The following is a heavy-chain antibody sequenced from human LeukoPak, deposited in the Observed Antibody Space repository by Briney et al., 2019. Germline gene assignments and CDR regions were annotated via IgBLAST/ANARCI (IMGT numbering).Heavy chain of an antibody. CDR2: ISNNGGST. D-gene: IGHD3-3*02. CDR1: GFTFSNYA. Sequence: GGSLRLSCAASGFTFSNYAMSWVRQASGKGLEWVSVISNNGGSTRYADSVKGRFTISRDNSKNMLYLQMNSLRAEDTAIYYCVLAEYWGQGTLVTVSS. V-gene: IGHV3-23*01. CDR3: VLAEY. J-gene: IGHJ4*02.